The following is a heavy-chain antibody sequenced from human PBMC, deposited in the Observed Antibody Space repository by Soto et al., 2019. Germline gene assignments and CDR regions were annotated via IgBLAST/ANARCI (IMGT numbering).Heavy chain of an antibody. Sequence: EVQLVESGGGLVLPGGSLRLACAASGFTLRRYWMHWVRQAPGKGLVWVSRISSYGSDTHSEDSVKGRVTISRDNAKTTLYLQMNRLRPDDTAVYYCASNSAYAEGYSWYGIDVWGQGTTVTVSS. CDR2: ISSYGSDT. V-gene: IGHV3-74*01. CDR3: ASNSAYAEGYSWYGIDV. D-gene: IGHD3-16*01. CDR1: GFTLRRYW. J-gene: IGHJ6*02.